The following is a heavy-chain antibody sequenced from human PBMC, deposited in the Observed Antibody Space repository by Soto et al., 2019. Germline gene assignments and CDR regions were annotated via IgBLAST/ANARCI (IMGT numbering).Heavy chain of an antibody. CDR3: ARGEYYYDSSGHFDY. D-gene: IGHD3-22*01. V-gene: IGHV4-31*03. CDR1: GGSITNGGYC. Sequence: PSETLSLTCTVSGGSITNGGYCWSIIQQQRGKGLEWIGYIYYSGSTYYNPSLKSRVTISVDTSKNQFSLKLSSVTAADTAVYYCARGEYYYDSSGHFDYWGQGTLVTVSS. J-gene: IGHJ4*02. CDR2: IYYSGST.